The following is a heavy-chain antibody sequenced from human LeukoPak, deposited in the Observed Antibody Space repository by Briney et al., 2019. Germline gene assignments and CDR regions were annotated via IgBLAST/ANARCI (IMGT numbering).Heavy chain of an antibody. D-gene: IGHD3-22*01. V-gene: IGHV1-69*05. J-gene: IGHJ4*02. Sequence: ASVKVSCKASGGTFSSYAISWVRQAPGQGLEWMGRIIPIFGTANYAQKFQGRVTITTDESTSTACMELSSLRSEDTAVYYCARDLGIVVALPLDYWGQGTLVTVSS. CDR3: ARDLGIVVALPLDY. CDR1: GGTFSSYA. CDR2: IIPIFGTA.